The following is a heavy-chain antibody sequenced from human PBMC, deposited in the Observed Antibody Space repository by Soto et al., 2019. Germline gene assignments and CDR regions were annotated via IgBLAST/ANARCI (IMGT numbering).Heavy chain of an antibody. J-gene: IGHJ4*02. D-gene: IGHD4-17*01. Sequence: QVQLVESGGGVVQPGRSLRLSCAASGFTFSSYAMHWVRQAPGKGLEWVAVISYDGSNKYYADSVKGRFTISRDNSKNTLYLQMNSLRAEDTAVYYCARGLTTVNFDYWGQGTLVTVSS. V-gene: IGHV3-30-3*01. CDR1: GFTFSSYA. CDR2: ISYDGSNK. CDR3: ARGLTTVNFDY.